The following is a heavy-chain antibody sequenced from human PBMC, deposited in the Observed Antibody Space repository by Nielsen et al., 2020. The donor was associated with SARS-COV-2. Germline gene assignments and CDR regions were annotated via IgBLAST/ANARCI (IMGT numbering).Heavy chain of an antibody. CDR1: GGSISSYY. V-gene: IGHV4-34*01. CDR2: INHSGST. D-gene: IGHD2-21*02. Sequence: SETLSLTCTVSGGSISSYYWSWIRQPPGKGLEWIGEINHSGSTNYNPSLKSRVTISVDTSKNQFSLKLSSVTAADTAVYYCARPYCGGDCYWNWFDPWGQGTLVTVSS. J-gene: IGHJ5*02. CDR3: ARPYCGGDCYWNWFDP.